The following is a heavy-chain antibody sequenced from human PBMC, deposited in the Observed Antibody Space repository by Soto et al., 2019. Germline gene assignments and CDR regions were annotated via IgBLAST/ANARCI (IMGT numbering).Heavy chain of an antibody. V-gene: IGHV3-23*01. CDR1: GFTFSSYA. CDR2: ISGSGGST. Sequence: EVQLLESGGGLVQPGGSLRLSCAASGFTFSSYAMSWVRQAPGKGLEWVSAISGSGGSTYYADSVKGRFTISRDNTKNPQYLQMSSLRAGDTAVYYCAKDHVDFDYWGQGTLVTVSS. J-gene: IGHJ4*02. CDR3: AKDHVDFDY.